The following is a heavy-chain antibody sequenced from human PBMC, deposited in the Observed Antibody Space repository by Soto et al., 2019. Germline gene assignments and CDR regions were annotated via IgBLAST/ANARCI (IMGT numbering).Heavy chain of an antibody. J-gene: IGHJ5*02. Sequence: QVQLQESGPGLVKPSQTLSLTCTVSGGSISSGGYYWSWIRQHPGKVLEWIGYIYYSGSTYYNPSHTSRVTLSVDTSKNQVSLKRSSVTAEDTAVYYCAGMVRGVIIHFNWFDPWGQGTLVTVSS. CDR3: AGMVRGVIIHFNWFDP. D-gene: IGHD3-10*01. CDR2: IYYSGST. V-gene: IGHV4-31*03. CDR1: GGSISSGGYY.